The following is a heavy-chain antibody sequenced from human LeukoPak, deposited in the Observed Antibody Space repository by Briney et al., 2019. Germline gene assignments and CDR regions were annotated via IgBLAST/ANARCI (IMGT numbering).Heavy chain of an antibody. CDR2: IYYSGST. CDR3: ARVHANKDAFDI. Sequence: PSETLSLTCTVSGGSISSSSYYWGWIRQPPGKGLEWIGSIYYSGSTYYNPSLKSRVTISVDTSKNQFSLKLSSVTAADTAVYYCARVHANKDAFDIWGQGTMVTVSS. V-gene: IGHV4-39*07. J-gene: IGHJ3*02. D-gene: IGHD2-2*01. CDR1: GGSISSSSYY.